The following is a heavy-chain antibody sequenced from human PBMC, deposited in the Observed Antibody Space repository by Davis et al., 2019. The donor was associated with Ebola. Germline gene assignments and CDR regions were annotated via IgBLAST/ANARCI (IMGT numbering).Heavy chain of an antibody. V-gene: IGHV4-39*01. Sequence: GSLRLSCTVSGGSISSSSYYWGWIRQPPGKGLEWLGEINHSGNTNYNPSLKSRVTISVDTSKNQFSLKLRSVTAADTAVYYCARQGWSGYSLRHWLDPWGRGTLVTVSS. D-gene: IGHD3-3*01. J-gene: IGHJ5*02. CDR2: INHSGNT. CDR1: GGSISSSSYY. CDR3: ARQGWSGYSLRHWLDP.